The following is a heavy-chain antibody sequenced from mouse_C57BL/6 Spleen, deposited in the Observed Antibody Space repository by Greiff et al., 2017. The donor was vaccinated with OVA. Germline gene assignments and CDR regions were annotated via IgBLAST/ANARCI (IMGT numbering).Heavy chain of an antibody. CDR2: IYPGDGDT. Sequence: QVQLKQSGPELVKPGASVKISCKASGYAFSSSWMNWVKQRPGKGLEWIGRIYPGDGDTNYNGKFKGKATLTADKSSSTAYMQLSSLTSEDSAVYFCAAGRNYAMDYWGQGTSVTVSS. V-gene: IGHV1-82*01. J-gene: IGHJ4*01. CDR3: AAGRNYAMDY. CDR1: GYAFSSSW.